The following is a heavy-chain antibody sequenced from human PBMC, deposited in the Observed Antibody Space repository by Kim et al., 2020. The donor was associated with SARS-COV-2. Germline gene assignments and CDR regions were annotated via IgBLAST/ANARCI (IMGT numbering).Heavy chain of an antibody. CDR1: GGSISSYY. Sequence: SETLSLTCTVSGGSISSYYWSWIRQPPGKGLEWIGYIYYSGSTNYNPSLKSRVTISVDTSKNQFSLKLSSVTAADTAVYYCARVYPGYSSSWPYNWFDPCGQGTLVTVSS. V-gene: IGHV4-59*01. J-gene: IGHJ5*02. CDR3: ARVYPGYSSSWPYNWFDP. CDR2: IYYSGST. D-gene: IGHD6-13*01.